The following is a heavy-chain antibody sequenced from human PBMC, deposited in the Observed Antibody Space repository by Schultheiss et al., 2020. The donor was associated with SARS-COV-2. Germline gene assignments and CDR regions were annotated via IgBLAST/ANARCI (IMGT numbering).Heavy chain of an antibody. CDR1: GGSFSGYY. V-gene: IGHV4-34*01. Sequence: SQTLSLTCAVYGGSFSGYYWSWIRQPPGKGLEWIGEINHSGSTNYNPSLKSRVTISVDTSKNQFSLKLSSVTAADTAVYYCARTTGRYGLGSYYKSQRGYYYYYGMDVWGQGTTVTVSS. CDR2: INHSGST. J-gene: IGHJ6*02. CDR3: ARTTGRYGLGSYYKSQRGYYYYYGMDV. D-gene: IGHD3-10*01.